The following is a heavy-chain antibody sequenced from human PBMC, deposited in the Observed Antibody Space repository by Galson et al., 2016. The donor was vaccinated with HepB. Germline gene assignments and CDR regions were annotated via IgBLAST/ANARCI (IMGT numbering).Heavy chain of an antibody. V-gene: IGHV5-10-1*01. J-gene: IGHJ4*02. D-gene: IGHD6-19*01. CDR3: ARGSGWDVDY. Sequence: QSGAEVKKPGESLRISCEGSGYSFTSYWITWVRQMPGKGLEWMGRVDPSDSYTNYSPSFQGHVTISADKSISTAYLQWSSLKASDTAIYYCARGSGWDVDYWGQGTLVTVSS. CDR2: VDPSDSYT. CDR1: GYSFTSYW.